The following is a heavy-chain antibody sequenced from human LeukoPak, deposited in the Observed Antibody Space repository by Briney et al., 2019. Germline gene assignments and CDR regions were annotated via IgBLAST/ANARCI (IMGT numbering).Heavy chain of an antibody. J-gene: IGHJ4*02. V-gene: IGHV4-61*02. CDR3: ARARVVGATTPFDY. CDR2: IYTSGGT. CDR1: GGSISSGSYY. D-gene: IGHD1-26*01. Sequence: SETLSLTCTVSGGSISSGSYYWSWIRQPAWKGLEWIGRIYTSGGTNYNPSVKSRVTISVDTSKNQFSLNLSSVTAADTAVYYCARARVVGATTPFDYWGQGTLVTVSS.